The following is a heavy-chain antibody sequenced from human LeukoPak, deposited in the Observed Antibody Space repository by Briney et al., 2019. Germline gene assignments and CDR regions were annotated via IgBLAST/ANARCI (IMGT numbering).Heavy chain of an antibody. V-gene: IGHV4-59*01. CDR3: ARDLGASSSLENYYMDV. J-gene: IGHJ6*03. CDR2: IYYSGST. Sequence: SETLSLTCTVSGGSISSYYWSWIRQPPGKGLEWIGYIYYSGSTNYNPSLKSRVTISVDTSKNQFSLKLSSVTAADTAVYYCARDLGASSSLENYYMDVWGKGTTVTVSS. D-gene: IGHD6-13*01. CDR1: GGSISSYY.